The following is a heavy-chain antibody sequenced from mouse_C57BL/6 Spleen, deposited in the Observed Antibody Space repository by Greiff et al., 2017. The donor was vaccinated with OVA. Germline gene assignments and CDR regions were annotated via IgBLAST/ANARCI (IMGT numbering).Heavy chain of an antibody. V-gene: IGHV1-7*01. D-gene: IGHD2-4*01. CDR3: ARDYDYWYFDV. Sequence: VQLQQSGAELAKPGASVKLSCKASGYTFTSYWMHWVKQRPGQGLEWIGYITPSSGYTKYNQKFKDKATLTADKSSSTAYMQLSSLTYEDSAVYDCARDYDYWYFDVWGTGTTVTVSA. CDR1: GYTFTSYW. CDR2: ITPSSGYT. J-gene: IGHJ1*03.